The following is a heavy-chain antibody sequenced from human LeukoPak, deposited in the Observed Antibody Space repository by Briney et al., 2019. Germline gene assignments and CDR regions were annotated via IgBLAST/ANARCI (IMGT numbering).Heavy chain of an antibody. D-gene: IGHD3-9*01. J-gene: IGHJ4*02. Sequence: PGRSLRLSCAASGFTFSSYGMHWVRQAPGKGLEWVAVISYDGSNKYYADSVKGRFTISRDNSKNTLYLQMNSLRAEDTAVYYCAKDLALVIIDWGQGTLVTVSS. V-gene: IGHV3-30*18. CDR3: AKDLALVIID. CDR2: ISYDGSNK. CDR1: GFTFSSYG.